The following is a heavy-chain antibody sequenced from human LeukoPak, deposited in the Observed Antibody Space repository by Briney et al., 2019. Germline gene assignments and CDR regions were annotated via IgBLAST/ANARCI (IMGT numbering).Heavy chain of an antibody. CDR2: ISSSSSYI. J-gene: IGHJ4*02. D-gene: IGHD6-6*01. CDR1: GFTFSSYS. Sequence: GGSLRLSRAASGFTFSSYSMNWVRQAPGKGLECVSSISSSSSYIYYADSVKGRFTISRDNAKNSLYLQMNSLRAEDTAVYYCARLNSIAGGLDYWGQGTLVTVSS. V-gene: IGHV3-21*01. CDR3: ARLNSIAGGLDY.